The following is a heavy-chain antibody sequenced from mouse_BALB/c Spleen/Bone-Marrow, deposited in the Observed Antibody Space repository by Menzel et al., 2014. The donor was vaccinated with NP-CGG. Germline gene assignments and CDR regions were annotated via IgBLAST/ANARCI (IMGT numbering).Heavy chain of an antibody. J-gene: IGHJ4*01. CDR3: SRGRRDALDY. CDR1: GYTFTSYY. CDR2: INPSNGGT. V-gene: IGHV1S81*02. Sequence: SGAELVRPGASVKLSCKASGYTFTSYYMYWVKQRPGQGLEWFGEINPSNGGTNFNEKFKNKATLTVDKSSSTAYMQLSSLTFEDSAVYYCSRGRRDALDYWGQGTSVTASS.